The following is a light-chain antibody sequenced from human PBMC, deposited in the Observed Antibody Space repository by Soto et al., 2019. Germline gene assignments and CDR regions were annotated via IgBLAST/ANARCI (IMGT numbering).Light chain of an antibody. Sequence: QSSLSHPRSLSGSPGQSVTISCTGTSSDVGGYNYVSWYQQHPGKAPKVMIYDVSKRPSGVPDRFSGSKSGNTASLTISGLQAEDECDYYCCSYAGGHYVFATGTKVTVL. CDR2: DVS. CDR1: SSDVGGYNY. CDR3: CSYAGGHYV. J-gene: IGLJ1*01. V-gene: IGLV2-11*01.